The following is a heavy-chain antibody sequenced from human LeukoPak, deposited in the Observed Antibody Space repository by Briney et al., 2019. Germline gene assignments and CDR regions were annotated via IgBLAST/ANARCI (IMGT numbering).Heavy chain of an antibody. CDR3: ARGFDGNFDY. CDR2: INWNGGNT. CDR1: GVTFDDYG. J-gene: IGHJ4*02. V-gene: IGHV3-20*04. Sequence: GGSLRLSCAASGVTFDDYGMSWVRQAPGKGLEWVSGINWNGGNTDYADSVKGRFTISRDNAKNSLYLQMNSLRAEDTALYYCARGFDGNFDYWGQGTLVTVSP. D-gene: IGHD3-9*01.